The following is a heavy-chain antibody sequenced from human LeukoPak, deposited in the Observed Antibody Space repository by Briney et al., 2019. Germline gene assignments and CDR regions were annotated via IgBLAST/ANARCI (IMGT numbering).Heavy chain of an antibody. V-gene: IGHV4/OR15-8*02. CDR2: ISLTGHT. CDR1: GGSISGTNW. J-gene: IGHJ4*02. D-gene: IGHD1-26*01. Sequence: SETLSLTCGVSGGSISGTNWWSWFRQPPGQGLECTGEISLTGHTNYNPSLNGRVTMSLDKSSNQLSLNLTSVTAADTATYYCSRESGAFCPFGYWGQGTLVIVSS. CDR3: SRESGAFCPFGY.